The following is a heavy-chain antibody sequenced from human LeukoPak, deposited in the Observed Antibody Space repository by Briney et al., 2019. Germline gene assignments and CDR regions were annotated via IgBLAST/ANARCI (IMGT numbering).Heavy chain of an antibody. CDR3: AREGVGATDDAFDI. V-gene: IGHV3-30*02. D-gene: IGHD1-26*01. CDR2: IRGDGSNK. Sequence: GGSLRLSCAASGFTFSSYGMHWVRQAPGKGLEWGAFIRGDGSNKYYADSVKGRFTISRDNSKKTLYLQMNSLRPEDTAVYYCAREGVGATDDAFDIWGQGTMVTVSS. J-gene: IGHJ3*02. CDR1: GFTFSSYG.